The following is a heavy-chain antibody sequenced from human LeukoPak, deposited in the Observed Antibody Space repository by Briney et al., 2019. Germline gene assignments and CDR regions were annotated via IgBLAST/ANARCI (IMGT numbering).Heavy chain of an antibody. D-gene: IGHD2-2*01. CDR2: TYYRSTWYN. Sequence: SQTLSLTCAISGDSVSSNSVTWNWIRQSPSRGLEWLGRTYYRSTWYNDYAVSVRGRITVNPDTSKNQFSLRLNSVTPEDTAVYYCARRLTQYDCFDPWGQGILVTVSS. CDR3: ARRLTQYDCFDP. J-gene: IGHJ5*02. V-gene: IGHV6-1*01. CDR1: GDSVSSNSVT.